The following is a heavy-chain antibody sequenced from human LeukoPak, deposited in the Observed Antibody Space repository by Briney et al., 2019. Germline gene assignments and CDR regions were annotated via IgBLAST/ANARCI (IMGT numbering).Heavy chain of an antibody. CDR3: ARDVLAAGATGTFDI. CDR2: IKQDGSEK. V-gene: IGHV3-7*03. CDR1: GFTFSNYG. J-gene: IGHJ3*02. D-gene: IGHD1-14*01. Sequence: PGGSLRLSCAASGFTFSNYGMYWLRQAPGMGLEWVANIKQDGSEKYYVDSVKGRFTISRDNAKTSLYLQMNSLRAEDTAVYYCARDVLAAGATGTFDIWGQGTMVTVSS.